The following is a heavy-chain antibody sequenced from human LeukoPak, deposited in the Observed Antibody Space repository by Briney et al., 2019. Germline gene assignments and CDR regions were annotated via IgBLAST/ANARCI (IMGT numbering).Heavy chain of an antibody. Sequence: SETLSLTCTVSGGSISSGGYYWSWIRQHPGKGLEWIGYIYYSGSTYYNPSLKSRVTISVDTSKNQFSQKLSSVTAADTAVYYCARDDSVAYAFDIWGQGTMVTVSS. J-gene: IGHJ3*02. D-gene: IGHD4-23*01. CDR1: GGSISSGGYY. V-gene: IGHV4-31*03. CDR3: ARDDSVAYAFDI. CDR2: IYYSGST.